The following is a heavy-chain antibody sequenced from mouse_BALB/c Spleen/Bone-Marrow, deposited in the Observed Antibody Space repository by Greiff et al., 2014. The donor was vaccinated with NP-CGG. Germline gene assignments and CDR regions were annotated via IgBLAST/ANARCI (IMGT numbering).Heavy chain of an antibody. J-gene: IGHJ2*01. CDR2: IRNKANGYTT. CDR3: ARDGYDDY. Sequence: VQLKESGGGLVQPGGSLRLSCATSGFTFTDYYMSWVRQPPGKALEWLGFIRNKANGYTTEYSASVKGRFTISRDNSQSILYRQMNTLRAEDSATYYCARDGYDDYWGQGTTLTVSA. D-gene: IGHD2-2*01. V-gene: IGHV7-3*02. CDR1: GFTFTDYY.